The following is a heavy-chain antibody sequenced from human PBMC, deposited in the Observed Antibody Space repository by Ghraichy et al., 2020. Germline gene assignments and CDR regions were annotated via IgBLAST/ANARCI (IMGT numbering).Heavy chain of an antibody. V-gene: IGHV4-34*01. CDR2: INHSGST. CDR3: ARARYYDYVWGSYRRYFDY. Sequence: SQTLSLTCAVYGGSFSGYYWSWIRQPPGKGLEWIGEINHSGSTNYNPSLKSRVTISVDTSKNQFSLKLSSVTAADTAVYYCARARYYDYVWGSYRRYFDYWGQGTLVTVSS. J-gene: IGHJ4*02. D-gene: IGHD3-16*02. CDR1: GGSFSGYY.